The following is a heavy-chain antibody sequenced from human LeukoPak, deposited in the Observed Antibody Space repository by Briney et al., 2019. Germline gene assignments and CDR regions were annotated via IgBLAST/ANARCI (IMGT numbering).Heavy chain of an antibody. V-gene: IGHV3-21*01. J-gene: IGHJ3*02. CDR3: ASVEIWGAFDI. CDR2: ISRSSSYI. Sequence: GGSLRLSCAASGFTFSSYSMNWVRQPPGKGREWVSSISRSSSYIYYADSVKGRFTISRDNAKNSLYLQMNRLRAEDTAVYYCASVEIWGAFDIWGQGTMVTVSS. CDR1: GFTFSSYS. D-gene: IGHD7-27*01.